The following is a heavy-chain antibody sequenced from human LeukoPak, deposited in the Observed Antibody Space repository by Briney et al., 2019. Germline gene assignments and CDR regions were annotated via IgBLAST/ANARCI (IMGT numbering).Heavy chain of an antibody. V-gene: IGHV3-7*05. CDR3: ARTHNWEWDY. CDR1: VFTFGNYW. Sequence: GGSLRLSCAASVFTFGNYWMTWVRQAPGKGLEWVANVKQDGIEKHYVDSAKGRFTISRDNAKNSLYLQMNSLRAEDTAVYYCARTHNWEWDYWGQRTLVTVSS. J-gene: IGHJ4*02. CDR2: VKQDGIEK. D-gene: IGHD1-20*01.